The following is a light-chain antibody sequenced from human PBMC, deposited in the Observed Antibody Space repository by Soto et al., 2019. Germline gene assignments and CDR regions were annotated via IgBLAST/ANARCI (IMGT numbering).Light chain of an antibody. CDR3: QQRYSTRIT. Sequence: DIQLTQSPSSLSASVGDRVTITCRASQSISSYLTWYQQKPGKAPKLLIYAASSLQSGVPSRFSGSGSGTDFTLTISSLKPEDFATYSCQQRYSTRITFGQGTKLEIK. CDR2: AAS. J-gene: IGKJ2*01. CDR1: QSISSY. V-gene: IGKV1-39*01.